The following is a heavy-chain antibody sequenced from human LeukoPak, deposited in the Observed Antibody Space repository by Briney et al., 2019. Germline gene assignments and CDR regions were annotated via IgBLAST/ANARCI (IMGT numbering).Heavy chain of an antibody. CDR1: GGSISSSSYY. CDR2: IYYSGST. CDR3: ARSDRGLAEGIFDY. Sequence: PSETLSLTCTVSGGSISSSSYYWGWIRQPPGKGLEWIGSIYYSGSTYYNPSLKSRVTISVDTSKNQFSLKLSSVTAADTAVYYCARSDRGLAEGIFDYWGQGTLVTVSS. V-gene: IGHV4-39*07. J-gene: IGHJ4*02. D-gene: IGHD6-13*01.